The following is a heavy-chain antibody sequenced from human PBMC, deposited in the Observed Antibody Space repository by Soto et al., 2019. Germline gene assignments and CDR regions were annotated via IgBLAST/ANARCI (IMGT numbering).Heavy chain of an antibody. D-gene: IGHD1-20*01. V-gene: IGHV4-31*03. CDR1: GGSISSGGYY. Sequence: SETLSLTCTVSGGSISSGGYYWSWIRQRPGKGLEWIGYIYYSGSTYYNPPLKSRVTISVDTSKNQFSLKLSSVTAADTAVYYCALTPRYYYYGMDVWGQGTTVTVSS. J-gene: IGHJ6*02. CDR2: IYYSGST. CDR3: ALTPRYYYYGMDV.